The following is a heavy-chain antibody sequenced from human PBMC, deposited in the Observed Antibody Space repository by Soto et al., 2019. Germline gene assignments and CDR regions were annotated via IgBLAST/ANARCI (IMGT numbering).Heavy chain of an antibody. CDR1: GYTFTSYG. CDR2: ISAYNGNT. V-gene: IGHV1-18*01. CDR3: ARSEYYYGSGSYPLPPDY. Sequence: ASVKVSCKASGYTFTSYGISWVRQAPGQGLEWMGWISAYNGNTNYAQKLQGRVTMTTDTSTSTAYMELRSLRSDDTAVYYCARSEYYYGSGSYPLPPDYWGQGTLVTV. D-gene: IGHD3-10*01. J-gene: IGHJ4*02.